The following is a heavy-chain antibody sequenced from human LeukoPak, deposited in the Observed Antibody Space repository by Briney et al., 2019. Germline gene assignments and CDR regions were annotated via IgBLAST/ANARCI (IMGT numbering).Heavy chain of an antibody. Sequence: SETLSLTCAVYGGSFSGHYWTWIRQPPGKGLQWIGEVNDRGSTNYNPSLKSRLTISEDKSKKQFSLRLPSVTAADTAVYYCARGVVSGRFGDYYYYMDVWGKGPSVTVSS. J-gene: IGHJ6*03. V-gene: IGHV4-34*01. CDR2: VNDRGST. CDR1: GGSFSGHY. CDR3: ARGVVSGRFGDYYYYMDV. D-gene: IGHD3-16*01.